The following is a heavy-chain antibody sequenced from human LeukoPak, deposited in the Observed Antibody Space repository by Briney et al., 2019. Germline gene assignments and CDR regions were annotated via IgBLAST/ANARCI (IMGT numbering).Heavy chain of an antibody. D-gene: IGHD3-22*01. CDR1: GGSISSSSYY. Sequence: PSETLSLTRTVSGGSISSSSYYWGWIRQPPGKGLEWIGSIYYSGSTYYNPSLKSRVTISVDTSKNQFSLKLSSVTAADTAVYYCASGGFDYYDSPELDYWGQGTLVTVSS. CDR2: IYYSGST. V-gene: IGHV4-39*07. J-gene: IGHJ4*02. CDR3: ASGGFDYYDSPELDY.